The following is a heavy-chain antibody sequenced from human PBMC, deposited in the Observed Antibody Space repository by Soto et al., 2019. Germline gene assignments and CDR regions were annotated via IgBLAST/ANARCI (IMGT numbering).Heavy chain of an antibody. Sequence: SETMSLTCTVSGGSIISSSYYWGWIRQPPGKGLGWIGSIYYSGSTYYNPSLKSRVTISVDTSKNQFSLKLSSVTAADTAVYYCARHGIDCSGGSCYSGFADYWGQGTLVTVSS. D-gene: IGHD2-15*01. J-gene: IGHJ4*02. CDR3: ARHGIDCSGGSCYSGFADY. V-gene: IGHV4-39*01. CDR2: IYYSGST. CDR1: GGSIISSSYY.